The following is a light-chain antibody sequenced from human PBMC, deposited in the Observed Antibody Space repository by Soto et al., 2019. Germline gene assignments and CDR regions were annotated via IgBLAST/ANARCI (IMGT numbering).Light chain of an antibody. CDR2: AAS. Sequence: DIQMTQSPSALSASVVDRVTITSRERQNLKRYLNRYKQIPGKAPKLLIYAASGLHSGVPPRVSGSGSGTDFTLTISSLQTEDFATYYCQHSYSTPYTFGQGSKLEIK. CDR3: QHSYSTPYT. CDR1: QNLKRY. J-gene: IGKJ2*01. V-gene: IGKV1-39*01.